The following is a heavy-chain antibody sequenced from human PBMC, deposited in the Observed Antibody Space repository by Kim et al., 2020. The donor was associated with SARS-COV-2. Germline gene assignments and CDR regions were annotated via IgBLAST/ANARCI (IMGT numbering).Heavy chain of an antibody. CDR1: GFIFSNYD. J-gene: IGHJ3*02. CDR2: ILTDGRKK. V-gene: IGHV3-30*18. Sequence: GGSLRLSCAASGFIFSNYDMHWVRQAPGKGLEWVAFILTDGRKKFHADSVKGRFTISRDNSENTLYLQMNSLRVEDTALYFCAKRSGPFPGDAFDIWGQGTMVTVFS. D-gene: IGHD2-15*01. CDR3: AKRSGPFPGDAFDI.